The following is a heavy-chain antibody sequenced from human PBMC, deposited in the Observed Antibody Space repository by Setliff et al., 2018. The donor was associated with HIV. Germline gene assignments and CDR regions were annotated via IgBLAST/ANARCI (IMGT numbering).Heavy chain of an antibody. CDR3: ARVQDSSGWYPADY. CDR1: GYTFTSYD. D-gene: IGHD6-19*01. Sequence: ASVKVFCKASGYTFTSYDINWVRQATGQGLEWMGWMNPNSGNTGYAQKFQGRVTMTRNTSISTAYMELSSLRSEDTAVYYCARVQDSSGWYPADYWGQGTLVTVSS. V-gene: IGHV1-8*01. CDR2: MNPNSGNT. J-gene: IGHJ4*02.